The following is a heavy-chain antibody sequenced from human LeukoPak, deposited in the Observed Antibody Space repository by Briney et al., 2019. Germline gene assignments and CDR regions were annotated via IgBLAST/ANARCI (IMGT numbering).Heavy chain of an antibody. V-gene: IGHV3-23*01. J-gene: IGHJ2*01. D-gene: IGHD2-2*02. Sequence: PGGSLRLSCAASGFTFGSYAMSWVRQAPGKGLEWVSTISGGGGSTYYADSVTGRFSISRDNSKNTLSLQMSSLSAEDTAVYYCATAVVGYRFYFDLWGRGNLVTVSS. CDR2: ISGGGGST. CDR3: ATAVVGYRFYFDL. CDR1: GFTFGSYA.